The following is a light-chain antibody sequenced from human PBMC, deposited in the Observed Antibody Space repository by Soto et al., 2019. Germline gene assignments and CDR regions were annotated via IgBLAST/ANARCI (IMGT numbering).Light chain of an antibody. V-gene: IGLV1-40*01. J-gene: IGLJ1*01. CDR2: GNS. CDR1: SSNIGAGFD. CDR3: QSYDSSLTGSKV. Sequence: SALTQAPSVSGAPGQRVTISCTGSSSNIGAGFDVHWYQQLPGTAPKLLIYGNSNRPSGVPDRFSGSRSGTSASLAITGLQAEDEADYYCQSYDSSLTGSKVFGSGTKVTVL.